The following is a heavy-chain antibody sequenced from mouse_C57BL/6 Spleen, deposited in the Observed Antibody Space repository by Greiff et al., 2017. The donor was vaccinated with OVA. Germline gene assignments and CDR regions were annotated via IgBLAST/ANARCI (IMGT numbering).Heavy chain of an antibody. D-gene: IGHD2-5*01. J-gene: IGHJ3*01. CDR2: IYPGDGDT. CDR1: GYAFSSSW. CDR3: ERNHYSNSWFAY. V-gene: IGHV1-82*01. Sequence: VQLQQSGPELVKPGASVKISCKASGYAFSSSWMNWVKQRPGKGLEWIGRIYPGDGDTNYNGKFKGKATLTADKSSSTAYMQLSSLTSEDSAVYFCERNHYSNSWFAYWGQGTLVTVSA.